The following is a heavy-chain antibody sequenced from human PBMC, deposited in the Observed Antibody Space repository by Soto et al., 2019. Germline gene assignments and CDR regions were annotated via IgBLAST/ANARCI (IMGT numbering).Heavy chain of an antibody. Sequence: GGSLRLSCAASGFTFSSYAMSWVRQAPGKGLEWVSAISGSGGSTYYADSVKGRFTISRDNSKNTLYLQMNSLRAEDTAVYYCARDRREQQLPLHDSWGQGTLVTVSS. CDR2: ISGSGGST. CDR1: GFTFSSYA. D-gene: IGHD6-13*01. J-gene: IGHJ4*02. V-gene: IGHV3-23*01. CDR3: ARDRREQQLPLHDS.